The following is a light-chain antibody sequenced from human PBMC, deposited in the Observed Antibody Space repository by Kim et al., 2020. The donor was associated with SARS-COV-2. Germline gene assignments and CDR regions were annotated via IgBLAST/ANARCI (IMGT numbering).Light chain of an antibody. Sequence: EVVLTQSPGTLSLSPGERATLSCRASQSVGSNSLAWYQQKPGQAPGLLISGASSRVTGIPDRFSGSGSATDFTLTISRLEPEDFAVYYCQQYGSSPWTFGKGTKVDIK. J-gene: IGKJ1*01. CDR3: QQYGSSPWT. CDR2: GAS. CDR1: QSVGSNS. V-gene: IGKV3-20*01.